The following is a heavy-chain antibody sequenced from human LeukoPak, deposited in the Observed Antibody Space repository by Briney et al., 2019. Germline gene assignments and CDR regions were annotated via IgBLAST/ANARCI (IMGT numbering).Heavy chain of an antibody. CDR1: GYTFTSYD. CDR3: ARAGSPYDSSGYYSGFDY. Sequence: ASVKVSCKASGYTFTSYDINWVRQATGQGLEWMGWMNPNSGNTGCAQKFQGRVTMTRNTSISTAYMELSSLRSEDTAVYYCARAGSPYDSSGYYSGFDYWGQGTLVTVSS. V-gene: IGHV1-8*01. J-gene: IGHJ4*02. D-gene: IGHD3-22*01. CDR2: MNPNSGNT.